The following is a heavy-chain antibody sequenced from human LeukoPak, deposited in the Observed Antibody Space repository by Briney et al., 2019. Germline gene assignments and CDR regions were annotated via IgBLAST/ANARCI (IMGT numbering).Heavy chain of an antibody. V-gene: IGHV4-59*01. J-gene: IGHJ6*02. CDR1: GGSISSYY. CDR2: IYHSGST. Sequence: SDTLSLTCTVSGGSISSYYWSWIRQPPGKGLEWSGYIYHSGSTNYNPSLKSRVTISVDTSKSQFSLKLSSVTAADTAVYYCARDNYVMDVWGQGTTVTVSS. CDR3: ARDNYVMDV.